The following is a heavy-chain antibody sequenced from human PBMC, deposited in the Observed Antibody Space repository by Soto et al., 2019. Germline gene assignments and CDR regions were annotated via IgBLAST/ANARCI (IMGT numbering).Heavy chain of an antibody. CDR3: ARDLSSSWTVGYYYGMDV. D-gene: IGHD6-13*01. V-gene: IGHV1-69*13. CDR2: IIPIFSTA. CDR1: GGTFSSYA. Sequence: SVKVSFKASGGTFSSYAISWVPQAHGHGPEWMGGIIPIFSTANYAQKCQGRVTITADESTSTAYMEMSSLRSEDTAVYYCARDLSSSWTVGYYYGMDVWGQGTTVTVSS. J-gene: IGHJ6*02.